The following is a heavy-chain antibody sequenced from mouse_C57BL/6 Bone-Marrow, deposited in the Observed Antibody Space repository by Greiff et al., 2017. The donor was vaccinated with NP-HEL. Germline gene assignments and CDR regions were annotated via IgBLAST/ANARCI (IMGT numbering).Heavy chain of an antibody. D-gene: IGHD1-1*01. CDR1: GYTFTSYG. CDR3: ARKGNYYGSSIYAMDY. V-gene: IGHV1-81*01. CDR2: IYPRSGNT. J-gene: IGHJ4*01. Sequence: VQRVESGAELARPGASVKLSCKASGYTFTSYGISWVKQRPGQGLEWIGEIYPRSGNTYYNEKFKGKATLTADKSSSTAYMELRSLTSEDSAVYVCARKGNYYGSSIYAMDYWGQGTSVTVSS.